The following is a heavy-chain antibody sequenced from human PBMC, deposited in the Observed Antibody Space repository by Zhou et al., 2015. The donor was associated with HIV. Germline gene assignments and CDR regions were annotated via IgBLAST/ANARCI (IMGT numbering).Heavy chain of an antibody. V-gene: IGHV1-69*12. CDR1: GGTFSSYA. J-gene: IGHJ6*01. CDR3: ARGNYGDYGPVGYGMGR. CDR2: IIPIFGTA. Sequence: QVQLVQSGAEVKKPGSSVKVSCKASGGTFSSYAISWVRQAPGQGLEWMGGIIPIFGTANYAQKFQGRVTITADESTSTAYMELSSLRSEDTAVYYCARGNYGDYGPVGYGMGRLGAKGTTGHRLL. D-gene: IGHD4-17*01.